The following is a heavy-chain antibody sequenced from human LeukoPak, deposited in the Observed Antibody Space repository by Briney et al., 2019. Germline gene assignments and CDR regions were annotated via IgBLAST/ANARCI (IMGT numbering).Heavy chain of an antibody. CDR2: INPSGSST. CDR1: GYTFTSYY. CDR3: ARGDTDYYDSSGYYPDY. D-gene: IGHD3-22*01. V-gene: IGHV1-46*01. J-gene: IGHJ4*02. Sequence: GASVKVSCKASGYTFTSYYMHWVRQAPGQGLEWMGIINPSGSSTSYAQKFQGRVTMTRDMSTSTVYMELSSLRSEDTAVYYCARGDTDYYDSSGYYPDYWGQGTLVTVSS.